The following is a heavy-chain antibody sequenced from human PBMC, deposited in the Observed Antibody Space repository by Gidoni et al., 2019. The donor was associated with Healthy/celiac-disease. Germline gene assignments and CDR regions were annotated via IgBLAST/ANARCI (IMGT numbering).Heavy chain of an antibody. V-gene: IGHV3-9*01. D-gene: IGHD5-12*01. CDR1: GFTFDDYA. CDR3: AKDGPGYSGYDLVGYYFDY. CDR2: ISCNSGSI. J-gene: IGHJ4*02. Sequence: EVQLVESGGGLVQPGRSLRLSCAASGFTFDDYAMHWVRQAPGKGLVWVSGISCNSGSIGYADSVKGRFTIARDNAKNSLYMQRNSLRAEDTALYYCAKDGPGYSGYDLVGYYFDYWGQGTLVTDSS.